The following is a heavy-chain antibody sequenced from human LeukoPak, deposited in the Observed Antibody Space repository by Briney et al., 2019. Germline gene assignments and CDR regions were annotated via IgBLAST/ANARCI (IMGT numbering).Heavy chain of an antibody. D-gene: IGHD5-18*01. Sequence: ASVTVSCTASGYTVTSYGISWVRQAPGQGLEWMGWISAYNGNTNYAQKLQGRVTMTTDTSTSTAYMELRSLRSDDTAVYYCARDHPAMVNRYYYGMCVWGQGTTVTVSS. J-gene: IGHJ6*02. CDR3: ARDHPAMVNRYYYGMCV. V-gene: IGHV1-18*01. CDR1: GYTVTSYG. CDR2: ISAYNGNT.